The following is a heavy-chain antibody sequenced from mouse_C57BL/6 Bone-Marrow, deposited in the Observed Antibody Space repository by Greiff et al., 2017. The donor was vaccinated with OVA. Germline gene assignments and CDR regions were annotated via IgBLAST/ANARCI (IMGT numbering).Heavy chain of an antibody. CDR3: ARRDYGNYHYYAMDY. V-gene: IGHV1-26*01. CDR1: GYTFTDYY. CDR2: INPNNGGT. D-gene: IGHD2-1*01. J-gene: IGHJ4*01. Sequence: VQLQQSGPELVKPGASVKISCKASGYTFTDYYMNWVKQSHGKSLEWIGDINPNNGGTSYNQKFKGKATLTVDKSSSTAYMELRSLTSEDSAVYYCARRDYGNYHYYAMDYWGQGTSVTVSS.